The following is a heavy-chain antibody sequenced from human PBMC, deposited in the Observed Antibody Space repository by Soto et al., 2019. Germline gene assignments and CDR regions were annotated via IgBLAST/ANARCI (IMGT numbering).Heavy chain of an antibody. CDR3: ARNALSALDV. Sequence: WTWIQQPAGKGLQWIGRIYSSGTINHNPSLKSRVTMSVDTSNNQISLRLTSVTAADTAVYYCARNALSALDVWGQGTTVTVS. CDR2: IYSSGTI. V-gene: IGHV4-4*07. D-gene: IGHD1-1*01. J-gene: IGHJ6*02.